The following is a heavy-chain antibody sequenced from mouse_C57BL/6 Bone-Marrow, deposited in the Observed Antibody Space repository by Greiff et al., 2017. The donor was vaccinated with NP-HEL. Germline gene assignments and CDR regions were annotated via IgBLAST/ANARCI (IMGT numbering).Heavy chain of an antibody. CDR1: GYTFTSYG. CDR3: ARWDYGKSSY. Sequence: QVQLKQSGAELARPGASVKLSCKASGYTFTSYGISWVKQRTGQGLEWIGEIYPRSGNPYYNEKFKGKATLTADKSSSTAYMELRSLTSEDSAVYFCARWDYGKSSYWGQGTRVTVSA. D-gene: IGHD2-1*01. V-gene: IGHV1-81*01. CDR2: IYPRSGNP. J-gene: IGHJ3*01.